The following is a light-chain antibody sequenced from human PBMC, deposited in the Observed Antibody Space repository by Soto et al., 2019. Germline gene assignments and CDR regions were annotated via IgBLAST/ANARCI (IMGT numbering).Light chain of an antibody. CDR2: DAF. Sequence: DIQFTQSPSSLSASVGDRVTITCRVSQGISSYLNWYQQKPGKAPKLLIYDAFNLETGVPSRFSGSGSGTDFTFTISSLQPEDIATYYCQQYDNLPTFGQGTRLEIK. J-gene: IGKJ5*01. CDR3: QQYDNLPT. CDR1: QGISSY. V-gene: IGKV1-33*01.